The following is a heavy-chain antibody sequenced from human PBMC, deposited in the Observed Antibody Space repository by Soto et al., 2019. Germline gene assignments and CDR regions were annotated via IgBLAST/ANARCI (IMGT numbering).Heavy chain of an antibody. CDR2: IFSSGST. Sequence: SETLSLTCTVSGGSINTFYWSWDRQPAGKGLEWIGRIFSSGSTSFNPSLESRVAMSVDTSKNHFSLNLSSVTAADMAVYYCAREGSYSAYNFAHGIQLWSFDFWGQGALVTVPQ. D-gene: IGHD5-12*01. CDR1: GGSINTFY. CDR3: AREGSYSAYNFAHGIQLWSFDF. J-gene: IGHJ4*02. V-gene: IGHV4-4*07.